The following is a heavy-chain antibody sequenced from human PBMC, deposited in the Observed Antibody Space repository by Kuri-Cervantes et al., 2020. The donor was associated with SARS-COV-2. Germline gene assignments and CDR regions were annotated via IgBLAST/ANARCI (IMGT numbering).Heavy chain of an antibody. CDR3: ARDVAAGRAYYYYMDV. CDR2: ISSSSSYI. D-gene: IGHD6-13*01. Sequence: GESLKISCAASGFAFSSYSMNWVRQAPGKGLEWVSSISSSSSYIYYADSVKGRFTISRDNAKNSLYPQMNSLRAEDTAVYYCARDVAAGRAYYYYMDVWGKGTTVTVSS. J-gene: IGHJ6*03. CDR1: GFAFSSYS. V-gene: IGHV3-21*01.